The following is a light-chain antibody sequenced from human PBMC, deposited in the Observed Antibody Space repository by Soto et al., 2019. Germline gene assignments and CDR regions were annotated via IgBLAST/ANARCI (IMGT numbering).Light chain of an antibody. CDR1: ASDVGAYDY. J-gene: IGLJ1*01. CDR3: SSSTSSSTLV. Sequence: QSVLTQPASVSGSPGQSITISCTGTASDVGAYDYVSWYQHHPGKPPKLLIFEVRDRPSGVSNRFSGSKSGNTASLTISGLQPEVEADYFCSSSTSSSTLVFGTVTKLTVL. CDR2: EVR. V-gene: IGLV2-14*01.